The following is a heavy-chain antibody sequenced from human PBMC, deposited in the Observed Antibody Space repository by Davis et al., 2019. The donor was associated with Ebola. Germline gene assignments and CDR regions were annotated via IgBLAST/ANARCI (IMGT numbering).Heavy chain of an antibody. J-gene: IGHJ5*02. D-gene: IGHD2-2*01. CDR1: GYTYTSYG. CDR3: AREGGIVVIPAAGWFDP. CDR2: ISAYNGNT. Sequence: ASVKVSCKASGYTYTSYGISWVRQAPGQGLEWMGWISAYNGNTNYAQKLQGRVTMTTDTSTSTAYMELRSLRSDDTAVYYCAREGGIVVIPAAGWFDPWGQGTLVTVSS. V-gene: IGHV1-18*01.